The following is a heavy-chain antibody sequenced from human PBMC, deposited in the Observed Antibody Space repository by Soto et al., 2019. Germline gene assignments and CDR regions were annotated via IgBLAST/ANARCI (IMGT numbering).Heavy chain of an antibody. J-gene: IGHJ4*02. CDR2: IANDVSDQ. V-gene: IGHV3-30*03. D-gene: IGHD2-15*01. CDR1: GFTFSGYG. Sequence: QVQLVESGGGVVQPGRSLRLSCAASGFTFSGYGMQWVRQAPGKGLAWVAVIANDVSDQFYEDSVKGRFIISRDNSKNMLYLEMNSLSAEDTAMYYCTRSLGGSSYFVSDHWGQGTLVTVSS. CDR3: TRSLGGSSYFVSDH.